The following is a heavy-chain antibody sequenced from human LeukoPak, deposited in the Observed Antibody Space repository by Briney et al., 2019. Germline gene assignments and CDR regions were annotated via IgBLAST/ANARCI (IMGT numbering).Heavy chain of an antibody. Sequence: ASVKVSCKASGYTFTCYYMHWVRQAPAQGLEWMGWINPNSGGTNYAQKFQGRVTMTRDTSISKAYMELSRLRSDDTAVYDCARGPMPYSGSPFIDYWGQGTLVTVSS. D-gene: IGHD1-26*01. CDR2: INPNSGGT. CDR1: GYTFTCYY. CDR3: ARGPMPYSGSPFIDY. J-gene: IGHJ4*02. V-gene: IGHV1-2*02.